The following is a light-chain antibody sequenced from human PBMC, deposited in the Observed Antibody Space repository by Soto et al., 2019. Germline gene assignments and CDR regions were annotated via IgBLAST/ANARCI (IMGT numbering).Light chain of an antibody. V-gene: IGKV3-15*01. Sequence: EIVMTQSPATLSVSPGERATLSCRASQSVSSNLACYQQKPGQAPRLLIYGASTRATGIPARFSGSGSGTEFTLTIRCLQSEDFSVYYCQQYNNWPYTFGQGTQVEIK. CDR3: QQYNNWPYT. J-gene: IGKJ2*01. CDR1: QSVSSN. CDR2: GAS.